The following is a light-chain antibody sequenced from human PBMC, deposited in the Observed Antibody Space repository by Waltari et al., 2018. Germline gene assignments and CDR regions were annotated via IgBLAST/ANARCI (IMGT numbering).Light chain of an antibody. V-gene: IGKV1-5*01. CDR2: DAS. CDR1: QGISDW. CDR3: QQYNDWST. J-gene: IGKJ2*01. Sequence: DIQMTQSPSTLSASVGDSVTITCRASQGISDWLAWYQQKPGKAPKLLIYDASTLESGVPSRFSGSGSGTEFTLTISSLQPDDFATYYCQQYNDWSTFGQGTKLEI.